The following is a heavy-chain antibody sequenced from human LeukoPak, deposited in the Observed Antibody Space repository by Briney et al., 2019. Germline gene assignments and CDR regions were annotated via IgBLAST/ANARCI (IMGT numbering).Heavy chain of an antibody. CDR3: ARGGRGPRYSSSWYLGY. CDR1: GYTFTCYY. CDR2: INPNSGGT. J-gene: IGHJ4*02. Sequence: GASVTVSCTASGYTFTCYYMHWVRQAPGQGLEWMGWINPNSGGTNYAQKFQGRVTMTRDTSISTAYMELSRLRSDDTAVYYCARGGRGPRYSSSWYLGYWGQGTLVTVSS. V-gene: IGHV1-2*02. D-gene: IGHD6-13*01.